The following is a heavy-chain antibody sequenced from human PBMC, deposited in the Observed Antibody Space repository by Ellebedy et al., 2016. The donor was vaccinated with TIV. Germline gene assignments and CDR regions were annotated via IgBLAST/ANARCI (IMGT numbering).Heavy chain of an antibody. V-gene: IGHV4-38-2*02. CDR2: CHHSGST. J-gene: IGHJ4*02. D-gene: IGHD2-21*01. Sequence: SETLSLXXTVSGYSISRGFYWGWVRQPPGKGLEWIGGCHHSGSTYYNPSLKSRVTISVDTSKNQVSLNLNSVTAADTAVYYCARRNSLPPSGGVDYWGQGPLVTVTS. CDR3: ARRNSLPPSGGVDY. CDR1: GYSISRGFY.